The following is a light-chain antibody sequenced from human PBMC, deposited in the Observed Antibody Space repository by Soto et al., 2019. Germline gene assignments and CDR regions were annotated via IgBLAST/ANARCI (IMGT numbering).Light chain of an antibody. CDR1: QRVSSSN. V-gene: IGKV3-20*01. Sequence: EMALTRSPGTMPLSPGEKPTPPARAIQRVSSSNLPWYQQKPGQAPRLLIYGASTRHTAIPDRFSGSGSGTDFTLTISRLEPEDFAVYYCQQFGNSPYTFGQGTRLEIK. J-gene: IGKJ2*01. CDR3: QQFGNSPYT. CDR2: GAS.